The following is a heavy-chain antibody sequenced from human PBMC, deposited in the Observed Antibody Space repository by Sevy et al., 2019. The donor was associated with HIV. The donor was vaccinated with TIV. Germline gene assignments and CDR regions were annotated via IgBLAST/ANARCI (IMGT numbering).Heavy chain of an antibody. CDR1: GFTFSTYW. Sequence: GGSLRLSCAASGFTFSTYWMTWVRQAPGKGLEWVANIKEDGSEKYYVDSVKGRFTISRDNAKNSLYLQMNSLRADDTAVYFCARERYYYDSSGYYFGGYYFDFWGQGTLVTVSS. D-gene: IGHD3-22*01. V-gene: IGHV3-7*03. J-gene: IGHJ4*02. CDR3: ARERYYYDSSGYYFGGYYFDF. CDR2: IKEDGSEK.